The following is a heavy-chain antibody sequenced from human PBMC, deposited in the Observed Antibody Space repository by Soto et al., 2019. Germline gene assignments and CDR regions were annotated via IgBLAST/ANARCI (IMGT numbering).Heavy chain of an antibody. J-gene: IGHJ6*02. Sequence: GGSLRLSCAASGFTFSGSAMHWVRQASGKGLEWVGRIRSKANSYATAYAASVKGRFTISRDDSKNTAYLQMNSLKTEDTAVYYCTSCHDYGGNSLTYYYYGMDVWGQGTTVTVSS. D-gene: IGHD4-17*01. CDR2: IRSKANSYAT. V-gene: IGHV3-73*01. CDR3: TSCHDYGGNSLTYYYYGMDV. CDR1: GFTFSGSA.